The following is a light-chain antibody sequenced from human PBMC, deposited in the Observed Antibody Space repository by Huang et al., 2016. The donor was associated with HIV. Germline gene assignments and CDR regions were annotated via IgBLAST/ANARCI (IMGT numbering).Light chain of an antibody. CDR1: QSVNNNY. Sequence: EILLTQSPDTLSLSPGERATLSCRASQSVNNNYLAWYQQKPGQAPRLRIYRASPRATGSPDRFSGSGSWTDCTLTISRLEPDDFAVYYCQQFGSSPPYSFGQGTKLEIK. CDR2: RAS. CDR3: QQFGSSPPYS. V-gene: IGKV3-20*01. J-gene: IGKJ2*03.